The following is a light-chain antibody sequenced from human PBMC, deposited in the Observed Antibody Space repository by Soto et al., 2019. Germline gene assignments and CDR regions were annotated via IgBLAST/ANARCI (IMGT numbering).Light chain of an antibody. CDR2: RNN. V-gene: IGLV1-44*01. J-gene: IGLJ1*01. Sequence: QSVLTQPPSLSGTPGRRVTISCSGGSSNIGSNAVSWYQQLPGTAPKLLIHRNNQRPSGVPDRFSGSNSGTSASLAITGLQSEDEADYYCAAWDESLNAYVFGTGTKVTVL. CDR3: AAWDESLNAYV. CDR1: SSNIGSNA.